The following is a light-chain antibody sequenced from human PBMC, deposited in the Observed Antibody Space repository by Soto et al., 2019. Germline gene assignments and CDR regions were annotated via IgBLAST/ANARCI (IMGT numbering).Light chain of an antibody. J-gene: IGKJ3*01. Sequence: DIPMTQSPLSLSASVGDRVTITCRASQSIGDYVNWYQHKPGRAPRLLIFAASSLPSGVPSRFSGSGSETDFTLAISSVQPEDYATYHCQQSHSVPFTFGTGTKV. CDR3: QQSHSVPFT. V-gene: IGKV1-39*01. CDR1: QSIGDY. CDR2: AAS.